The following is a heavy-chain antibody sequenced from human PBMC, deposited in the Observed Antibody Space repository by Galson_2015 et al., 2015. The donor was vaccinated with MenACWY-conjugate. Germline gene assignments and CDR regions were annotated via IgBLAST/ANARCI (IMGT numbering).Heavy chain of an antibody. V-gene: IGHV3-30*18. J-gene: IGHJ4*02. Sequence: SLRLSCAASGFTFSSYGMHWVRQAPGKGLEWVAVISYDGSNKYYADSVKGRFTISRDNSKNTLYLQMNSLRAEDTAVYYCAKDPSSIVGAHYFDYWGQGTLVTVSS. CDR2: ISYDGSNK. CDR3: AKDPSSIVGAHYFDY. CDR1: GFTFSSYG. D-gene: IGHD1-26*01.